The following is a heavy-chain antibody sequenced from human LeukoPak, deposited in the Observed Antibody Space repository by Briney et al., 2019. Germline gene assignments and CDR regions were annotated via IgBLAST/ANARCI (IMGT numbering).Heavy chain of an antibody. CDR1: GFMFSSFS. J-gene: IGHJ4*02. D-gene: IGHD3-10*02. V-gene: IGHV3-23*01. CDR3: AKRPAAVRGVIPYLDY. Sequence: PGGSLRLSCAASGFMFSSFSMSWVRHVPGKRLEWVSTNADSVKGRFTISRDNSKNTLFLQMNSLRAEDTAIYYCAKRPAAVRGVIPYLDYWGQGTLVTVSS.